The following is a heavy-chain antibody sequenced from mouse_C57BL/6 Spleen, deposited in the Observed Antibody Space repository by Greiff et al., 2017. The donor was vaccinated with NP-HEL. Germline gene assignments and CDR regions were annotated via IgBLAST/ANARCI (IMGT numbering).Heavy chain of an antibody. Sequence: EVQLVESGPVLVKPGASVKMSCKASGYTFTDYYMNWVKQSHGKSLEWIGVINPYNGGTSYNQKFKGKATLTVDKSSSTAYMELNSLTSEDSAVYYCARGGLDDGYSYFDYWGQGTTLTVSS. J-gene: IGHJ2*01. V-gene: IGHV1-19*01. CDR2: INPYNGGT. D-gene: IGHD2-3*01. CDR1: GYTFTDYY. CDR3: ARGGLDDGYSYFDY.